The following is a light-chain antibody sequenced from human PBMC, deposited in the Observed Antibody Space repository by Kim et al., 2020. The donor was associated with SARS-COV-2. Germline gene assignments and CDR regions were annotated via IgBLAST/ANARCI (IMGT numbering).Light chain of an antibody. V-gene: IGLV1-44*01. CDR2: DNN. Sequence: QSALTQPPSASVTPGQRVTISCSGGRFNIGSNTLNWYQQLTGTAPKLLIYDNNQRPSGVPDRFSGSKSGTAASLAISGLQSEDEADYYCSAWDGSLSGWVFGGGTQLTVL. CDR3: SAWDGSLSGWV. CDR1: RFNIGSNT. J-gene: IGLJ3*02.